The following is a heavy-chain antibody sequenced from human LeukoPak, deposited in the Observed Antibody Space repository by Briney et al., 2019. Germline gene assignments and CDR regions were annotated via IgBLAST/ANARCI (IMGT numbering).Heavy chain of an antibody. CDR3: AKGLRSSGYYSDY. CDR2: ISGSGGST. CDR1: GFTFSSYS. D-gene: IGHD3-22*01. V-gene: IGHV3-23*01. J-gene: IGHJ4*02. Sequence: GGSLRLSCAASGFTFSSYSMNWVRQAPGKGLEWVSAISGSGGSTYYADSVKGRFTISRDNSKNTLYLQMNSLRAEDTAVYYCAKGLRSSGYYSDYWGQGTLVTVSS.